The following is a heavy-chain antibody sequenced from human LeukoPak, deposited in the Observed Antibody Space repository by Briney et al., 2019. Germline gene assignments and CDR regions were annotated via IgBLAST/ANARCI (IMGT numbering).Heavy chain of an antibody. CDR1: GGSISSSSYY. Sequence: SETLSLTCTVSGGSISSSSYYWGWLRQPPGKGLEWIGSIYYSGSTYYNPSLKSRVTISVDTSKNQFSLKLSSVTAADTAVYYCARDRKGRNDAFDIWGQGTMVTVSS. CDR2: IYYSGST. V-gene: IGHV4-39*07. CDR3: ARDRKGRNDAFDI. J-gene: IGHJ3*02.